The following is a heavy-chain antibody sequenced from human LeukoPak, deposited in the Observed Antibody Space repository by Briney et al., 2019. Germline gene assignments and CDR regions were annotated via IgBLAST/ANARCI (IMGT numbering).Heavy chain of an antibody. D-gene: IGHD5-18*01. J-gene: IGHJ3*02. V-gene: IGHV3-33*01. Sequence: GGSLRLSCAASGFTFSSYGMHWVRQAPGKGLEWVAVIWFDGSNKYYADSVKGRFTISRDNSKNTLYLQMNSLRAEDTAVYYCARDWLSVDTAMEGDAFVSGAKGQWSPSLQ. CDR2: IWFDGSNK. CDR3: ARDWLSVDTAMEGDAFVS. CDR1: GFTFSSYG.